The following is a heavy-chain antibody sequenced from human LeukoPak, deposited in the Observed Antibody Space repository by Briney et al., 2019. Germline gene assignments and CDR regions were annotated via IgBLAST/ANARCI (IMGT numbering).Heavy chain of an antibody. CDR2: IISSSSYI. J-gene: IGHJ4*02. Sequence: GGSLTLTCAASGFTFSSYNMNWIRQAPGKGLEWVSSIISSSSYIYYADSVKGRFTISRDNAKNSLYLQMNSLRAEDTAVYYCAALWGTMVRGVTRGDYWGQGTLVTVSS. CDR1: GFTFSSYN. D-gene: IGHD3-10*01. CDR3: AALWGTMVRGVTRGDY. V-gene: IGHV3-21*01.